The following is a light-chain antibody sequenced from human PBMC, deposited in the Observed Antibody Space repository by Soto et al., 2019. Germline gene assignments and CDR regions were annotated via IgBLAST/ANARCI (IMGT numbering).Light chain of an antibody. Sequence: EIVLTQSPGTLSLSPGERATLSCRASQIVSNNYLAWYQQKPGRAPRLLIYGASTRATGIPDRFSASGSGTDFTLTIARLEPEDFAVYNCQQYGSSPPTFGQGTRLDIK. CDR1: QIVSNNY. V-gene: IGKV3-20*01. J-gene: IGKJ5*01. CDR2: GAS. CDR3: QQYGSSPPT.